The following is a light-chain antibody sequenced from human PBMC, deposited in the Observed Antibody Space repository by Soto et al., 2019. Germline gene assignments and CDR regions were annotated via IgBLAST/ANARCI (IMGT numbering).Light chain of an antibody. V-gene: IGLV1-44*01. CDR2: SDN. CDR1: SSNIGSNS. CDR3: AIWDDTLNGRV. Sequence: QPVLTQPPSASGTHGQRVTISCSGSSSNIGSNSVNWYHQVAGTAPKLLIHSDNQRPSGVPDRFSGSKSGTSASLAISGLQSGDEADYYCAIWDDTLNGRVFGGGTKVTVL. J-gene: IGLJ3*02.